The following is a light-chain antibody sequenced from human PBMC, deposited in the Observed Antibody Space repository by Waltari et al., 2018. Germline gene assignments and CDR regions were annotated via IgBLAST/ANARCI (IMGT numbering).Light chain of an antibody. J-gene: IGKJ1*01. Sequence: EIVMTQSPAILSVSTGERATLSYRASQSVSSHLARYQQKPCQAPRLLIYGASTRATGIPARFSGSGSGTEFTLTISSLQSEDFVVYYCQQYNNWPPWTFGQGTKVEIK. CDR1: QSVSSH. V-gene: IGKV3-15*01. CDR3: QQYNNWPPWT. CDR2: GAS.